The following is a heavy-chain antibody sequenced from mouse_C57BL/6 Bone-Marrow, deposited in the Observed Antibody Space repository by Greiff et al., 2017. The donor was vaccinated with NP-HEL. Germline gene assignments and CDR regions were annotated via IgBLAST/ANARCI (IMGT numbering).Heavy chain of an antibody. J-gene: IGHJ4*01. CDR3: VRHDYYGSSYVENAMDY. Sequence: EVQLVESGGGLVQPKGSLKLSCAASGFSFNTYAMNWVRQAPGKGLEWVARIRSKSNNYATYYADSVKDRFTISRDDSESMLYLQMNNLKTEDTAMYYCVRHDYYGSSYVENAMDYWGQGTSVTVSS. CDR2: IRSKSNNYAT. V-gene: IGHV10-1*01. D-gene: IGHD1-1*01. CDR1: GFSFNTYA.